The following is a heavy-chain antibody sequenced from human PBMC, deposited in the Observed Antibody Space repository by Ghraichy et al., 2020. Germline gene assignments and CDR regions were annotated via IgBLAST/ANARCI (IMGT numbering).Heavy chain of an antibody. CDR2: MQHSGST. J-gene: IGHJ6*03. CDR3: ARSLTAQVMDV. CDR1: GGSFSGFY. D-gene: IGHD3-16*01. Sequence: SQTLSLTCAVSGGSFSGFYWSWFRQPPGKGLEWIGEMQHSGSTNYNPSLKSRVTIPVDPSKNEFSLKLSSVTAADTAIYYCARSLTAQVMDVWGKGTTVTVSS. V-gene: IGHV4-34*01.